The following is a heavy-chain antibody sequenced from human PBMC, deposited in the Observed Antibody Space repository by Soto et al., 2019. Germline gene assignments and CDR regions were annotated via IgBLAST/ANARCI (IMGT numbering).Heavy chain of an antibody. V-gene: IGHV2-5*01. Sequence: QITLKESGPTLVRPTQTLTLTCTFSGFSLSSTGVAVTWFRQPPGTALEWLGLIYWNDEKHFSPSLENRLTITKDTSRNQVVLRISSVDPVDTGTYYCAHTILRSGVISLAYWGQGTLVAVSS. CDR2: IYWNDEK. J-gene: IGHJ4*02. CDR1: GFSLSSTGVA. D-gene: IGHD3-16*01. CDR3: AHTILRSGVISLAY.